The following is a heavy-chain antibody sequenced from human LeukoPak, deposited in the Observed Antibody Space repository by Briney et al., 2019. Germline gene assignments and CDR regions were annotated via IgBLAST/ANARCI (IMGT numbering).Heavy chain of an antibody. V-gene: IGHV4-34*01. D-gene: IGHD3-3*01. Sequence: SETLSLTCAVYGGSFSGYYWSWIRQPPGKGLEWIGEINHSGSTNYNPSLKSRVTISVDTSKNQFSLKLSSVTAADTAVYYCARTVNYDFWSGYFPDDAFDIRGQGTMVTVSS. J-gene: IGHJ3*02. CDR3: ARTVNYDFWSGYFPDDAFDI. CDR2: INHSGST. CDR1: GGSFSGYY.